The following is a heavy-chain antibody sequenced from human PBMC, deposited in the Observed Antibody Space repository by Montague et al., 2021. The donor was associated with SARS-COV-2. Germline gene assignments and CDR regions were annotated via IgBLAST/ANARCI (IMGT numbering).Heavy chain of an antibody. D-gene: IGHD6-6*01. CDR1: GGSISSSNW. CDR2: INHSGSN. J-gene: IGHJ4*02. Sequence: SETLSLTCAVSGGSISSSNWWSWVRQPPGKGLEWIGAINHSGSNNYNPSLKSRVTITVDKSKNQFSLKLSYVTAADTAVYYCARMALASRSSDFDYWGQGTLVTVSS. CDR3: ARMALASRSSDFDY. V-gene: IGHV4-4*02.